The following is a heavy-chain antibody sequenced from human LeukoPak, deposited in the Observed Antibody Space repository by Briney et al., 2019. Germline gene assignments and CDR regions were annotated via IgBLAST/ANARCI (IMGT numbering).Heavy chain of an antibody. Sequence: GGSLRLSCAASGFTFSTYNMNWLRQAPGKGLEWVSYISSGSSTIFYADSVKGRFTISRDNAETSLYLQMNSLRAEDTAVYYCARATPSGSYWFDYWGQGTLVTVSS. V-gene: IGHV3-48*01. CDR3: ARATPSGSYWFDY. CDR1: GFTFSTYN. CDR2: ISSGSSTI. D-gene: IGHD3-10*01. J-gene: IGHJ4*02.